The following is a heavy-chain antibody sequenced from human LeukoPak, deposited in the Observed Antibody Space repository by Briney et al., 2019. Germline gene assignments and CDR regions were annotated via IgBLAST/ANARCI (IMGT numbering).Heavy chain of an antibody. J-gene: IGHJ4*02. CDR2: IKNDGSST. Sequence: GGSLRLSCAASGFTFSSYWMHWVRQAPGKGLVWVSRIKNDGSSTNYADSVKGRFTISRDNSKNTLYLQMNSLRAEDTALYYCARVPQYYGSGSYYGTVVDYWGQGTLVTVSS. V-gene: IGHV3-74*01. CDR1: GFTFSSYW. D-gene: IGHD3-10*01. CDR3: ARVPQYYGSGSYYGTVVDY.